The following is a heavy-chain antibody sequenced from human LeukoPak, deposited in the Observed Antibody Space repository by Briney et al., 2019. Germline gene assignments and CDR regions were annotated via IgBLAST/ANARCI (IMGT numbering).Heavy chain of an antibody. CDR1: GGSFSGYY. CDR2: INHSGST. J-gene: IGHJ4*02. Sequence: PSETLSLTCAVYGGSFSGYYWSWIRQPPGKGLEWIGEINHSGSTNYNPSLKSRVTISVDTSKNQFSLKLSSVTAADTAVYYCARGFTRYYGSGSYFYYWGQGTLVTVSS. V-gene: IGHV4-34*01. CDR3: ARGFTRYYGSGSYFYY. D-gene: IGHD3-10*01.